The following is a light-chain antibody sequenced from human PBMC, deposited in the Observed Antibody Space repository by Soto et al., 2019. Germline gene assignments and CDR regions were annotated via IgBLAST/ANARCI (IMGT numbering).Light chain of an antibody. J-gene: IGKJ5*01. CDR2: DAS. CDR3: QQRSNWPPIT. V-gene: IGKV3-11*01. CDR1: QSVTST. Sequence: TQSPGTLSLSPGERATLSCRAVQSVTSTYMAWYQQRPGQAPRLLIHDASHRAAGIPARFSGSGFGTDFTLTISSLEPEDAAVYYCQQRSNWPPITFGQGTRLEIK.